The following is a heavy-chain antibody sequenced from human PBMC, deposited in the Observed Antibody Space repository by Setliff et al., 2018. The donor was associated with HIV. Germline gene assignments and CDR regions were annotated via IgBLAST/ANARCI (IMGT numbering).Heavy chain of an antibody. CDR1: GGSISSSSYF. V-gene: IGHV4-39*01. J-gene: IGHJ3*02. CDR2: IYYTGSA. CDR3: ARWITTPTKGAFGS. D-gene: IGHD3-22*01. Sequence: SETLSLTCTVSGGSISSSSYFWGWIRQPPGKGLEWIGSIYYTGSAHYNPSLKSRVTISVDTSKNQFSMKLTSLTAADTTVYYCARWITTPTKGAFGSWGQGTAVTVSS.